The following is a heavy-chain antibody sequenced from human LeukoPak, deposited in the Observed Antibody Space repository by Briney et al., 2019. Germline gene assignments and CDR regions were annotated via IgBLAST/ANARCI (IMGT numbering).Heavy chain of an antibody. J-gene: IGHJ4*02. V-gene: IGHV4-39*01. D-gene: IGHD3-3*01. CDR1: GGSISGSSYY. CDR2: IYYSGST. CDR3: ARLLARITIFGVARPDY. Sequence: SETLSLTCTVSGGSISGSSYYWGWIRQPPGKGLEWIGSIYYSGSTYYNPSLKSRVTISVDTSKNQFSLKLSSVTAADTAVYYCARLLARITIFGVARPDYWGQGTLVTVSP.